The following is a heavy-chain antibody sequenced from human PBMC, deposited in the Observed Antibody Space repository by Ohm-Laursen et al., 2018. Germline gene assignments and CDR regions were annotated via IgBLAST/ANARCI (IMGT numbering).Heavy chain of an antibody. Sequence: SDTLSLTCTVSGGSISSYYWSWIRQPAGKGLEWIGRIYTSGSTNYNPSLKSRVTMSVDTSKNQFSLKLSSVTAADTAVYYCARRRWFGHIGYYCYGMDVWGQGTTVTVSS. CDR3: ARRRWFGHIGYYCYGMDV. D-gene: IGHD3-10*01. CDR2: IYTSGST. V-gene: IGHV4-4*07. CDR1: GGSISSYY. J-gene: IGHJ6*02.